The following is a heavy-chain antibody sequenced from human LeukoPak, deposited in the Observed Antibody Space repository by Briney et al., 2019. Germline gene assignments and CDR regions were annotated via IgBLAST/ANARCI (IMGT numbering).Heavy chain of an antibody. J-gene: IGHJ4*02. CDR2: ISGSGDST. V-gene: IGHV3-23*01. CDR1: GFSFSTYA. Sequence: GGSLRLSCAASGFSFSTYAMTWVRQAPGKGLGWVSVISGSGDSTHYADSVKGRFTISRDNSKNTLYLQMNSLRAEDTAVYYCANESPFLDYWGQGTLVTVSS. CDR3: ANESPFLDY.